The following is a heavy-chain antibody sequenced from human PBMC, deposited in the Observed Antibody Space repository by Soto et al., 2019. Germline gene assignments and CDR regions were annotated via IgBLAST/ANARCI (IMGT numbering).Heavy chain of an antibody. CDR1: GFTFSSYG. CDR3: AKDNLAVDY. Sequence: QVQLVESGGGVVQPGRSLRLSCAASGFTFSSYGMHWVRQGPGKGLEWVAMISYDGSDKYYADSVKGRFTISRDNSKNTLFLQMNALTGEDTSLYYCAKDNLAVDYWGHGALVTVSS. V-gene: IGHV3-30*18. CDR2: ISYDGSDK. J-gene: IGHJ4*01.